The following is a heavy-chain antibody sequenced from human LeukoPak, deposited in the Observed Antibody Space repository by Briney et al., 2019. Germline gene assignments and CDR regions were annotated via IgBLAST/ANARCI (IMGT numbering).Heavy chain of an antibody. CDR2: IKPDGSDK. Sequence: GGSLRLSCAASGFTFSGYWMSWVRQAPGKGLEWVANIKPDGSDKAYVDSVKGRFTISRDNTKNSLYLQMSSLRAEDTAVYYFARAMIWGQETLVSLSP. J-gene: IGHJ4*02. V-gene: IGHV3-7*01. D-gene: IGHD3-16*01. CDR3: ARAMI. CDR1: GFTFSGYW.